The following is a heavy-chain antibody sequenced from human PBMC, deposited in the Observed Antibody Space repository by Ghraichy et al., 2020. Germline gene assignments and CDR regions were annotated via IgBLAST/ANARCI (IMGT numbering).Heavy chain of an antibody. V-gene: IGHV3-53*01. J-gene: IGHJ4*02. Sequence: LSLTCAASGFTVSSNYMSWVRQAPGKGLEWVSVIYSGGSTYYADSVKGRFTISRDNSKNTLYLQMNSLRAEDTAVYYCASSAAAGPLDYWGQGTLVTVSS. CDR3: ASSAAAGPLDY. D-gene: IGHD6-13*01. CDR1: GFTVSSNY. CDR2: IYSGGST.